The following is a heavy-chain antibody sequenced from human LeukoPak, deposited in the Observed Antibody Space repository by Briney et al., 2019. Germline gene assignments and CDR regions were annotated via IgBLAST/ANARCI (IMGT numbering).Heavy chain of an antibody. CDR2: IYHSGST. D-gene: IGHD5-12*01. CDR3: ARGDSGYDYYFDY. J-gene: IGHJ4*02. V-gene: IGHV4-38-2*01. Sequence: SETLSLTCAVSGYSISSGYYWGWIRQSPGQGLEWIGSIYHSGSTYYNPSLESRVTISVDTSKNQFSLKLSSVTAADTAVYYCARGDSGYDYYFDYWGQGTLVTVSS. CDR1: GYSISSGYY.